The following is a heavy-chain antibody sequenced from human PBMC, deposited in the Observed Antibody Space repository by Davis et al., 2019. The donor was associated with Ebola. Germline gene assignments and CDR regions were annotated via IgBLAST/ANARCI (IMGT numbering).Heavy chain of an antibody. D-gene: IGHD2-21*02. CDR2: IIPIFGTA. J-gene: IGHJ4*02. Sequence: SVKVSCKASGGTFSNYAISWVRQAPGQGLEWMGGIIPIFGTAYYAQKFQGRVTITAAESMSTAYMELSSLRSEDTAVYYCARGSPGGDPGDYWGQGTLVTVSS. CDR3: ARGSPGGDPGDY. V-gene: IGHV1-69*13. CDR1: GGTFSNYA.